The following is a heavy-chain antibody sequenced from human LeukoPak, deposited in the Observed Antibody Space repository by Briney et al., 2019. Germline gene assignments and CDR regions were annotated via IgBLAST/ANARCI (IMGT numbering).Heavy chain of an antibody. J-gene: IGHJ3*02. CDR3: ARDSSRAEEDAFDI. CDR1: GGSISSSSYY. D-gene: IGHD3-10*01. CDR2: IYYSGST. V-gene: IGHV4-39*07. Sequence: SETLSLTCTVSGGSISSSSYYWGWIRQPPGKGLEWIGSIYYSGSTYYNPSLKSRVTISVDTSKNQFSLKLSSVTAADTAVYYCARDSSRAEEDAFDIWGQGTMVTVSS.